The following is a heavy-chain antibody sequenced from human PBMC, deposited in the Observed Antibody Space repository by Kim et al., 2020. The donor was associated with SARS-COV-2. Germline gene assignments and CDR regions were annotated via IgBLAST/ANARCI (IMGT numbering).Heavy chain of an antibody. V-gene: IGHV3-21*01. Sequence: GGSLRLSCVASGFTFSSYSMNWVRQAPGKGLEWVSYISTSGSYTYYADSVKGRFTISRDSATNSLYLQMKSLRVEDTAIYYCARDYGSSWSRVWDKFSFDYWGRGTLVTVSP. CDR2: ISTSGSYT. CDR3: ARDYGSSWSRVWDKFSFDY. CDR1: GFTFSSYS. D-gene: IGHD6-13*01. J-gene: IGHJ4*02.